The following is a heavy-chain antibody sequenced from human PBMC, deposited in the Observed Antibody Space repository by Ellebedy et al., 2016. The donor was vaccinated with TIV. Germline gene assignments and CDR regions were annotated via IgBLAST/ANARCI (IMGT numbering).Heavy chain of an antibody. V-gene: IGHV3-13*01. CDR1: GFTFSSHA. CDR2: ITSAGDT. CDR3: ARATSGFDY. J-gene: IGHJ4*02. D-gene: IGHD5-24*01. Sequence: GESLKISCAASGFTFSSHAMHCVRQPTGKGLEWVSGITSAGDTYYLGSVKGRFIISRDSAKNSLYLQMNSLRAEDTAVYYCARATSGFDYWGQGALATVSS.